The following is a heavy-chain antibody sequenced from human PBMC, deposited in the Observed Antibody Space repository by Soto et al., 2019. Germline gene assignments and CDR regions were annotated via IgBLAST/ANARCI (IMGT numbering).Heavy chain of an antibody. CDR2: IYYSGST. CDR1: GGSVSSGSYY. V-gene: IGHV4-61*01. D-gene: IGHD3-22*01. Sequence: PSETLSLTCTVSGGSVSSGSYYWSWIRQPPGKGLEWIGYIYYSGSTNYNPSLKSRVTISVDTSKNQFSLKLSSVTAADTAVYYCARNTYYYDSSGSYFDYWGQGTMVTVYS. CDR3: ARNTYYYDSSGSYFDY. J-gene: IGHJ4*02.